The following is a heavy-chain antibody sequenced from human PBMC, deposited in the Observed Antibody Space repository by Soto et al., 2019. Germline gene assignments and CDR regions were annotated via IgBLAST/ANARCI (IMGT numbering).Heavy chain of an antibody. J-gene: IGHJ5*02. D-gene: IGHD3-3*01. CDR2: INPSGGST. CDR1: GYTFTSYG. V-gene: IGHV1-46*01. CDR3: ASGERFNWFDP. Sequence: ASVKVSCKASGYTFTSYGISWVRQAPGQGLEWMGIINPSGGSTSYAQKFQGRVTMTRDTSTSTVYMELSSLRSEDTAVYYCASGERFNWFDPWGQGTLVTVSS.